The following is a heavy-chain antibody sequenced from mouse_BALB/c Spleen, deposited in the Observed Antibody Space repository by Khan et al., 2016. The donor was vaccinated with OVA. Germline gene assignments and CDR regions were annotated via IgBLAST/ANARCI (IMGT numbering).Heavy chain of an antibody. D-gene: IGHD2-4*01. J-gene: IGHJ3*01. CDR3: ARRGYEYGRGALFAY. CDR2: IWSAGST. Sequence: QVQLKESGPGLVQPSQSLSITCTVSGFSLNNYSVHWVRQSPGKGLEWLGVIWSAGSTDYNAAFISRLTISKTNSRSQVFFKMNSLQPNDTAIYYCARRGYEYGRGALFAYWGQGTLVTVSA. V-gene: IGHV2-2*02. CDR1: GFSLNNYS.